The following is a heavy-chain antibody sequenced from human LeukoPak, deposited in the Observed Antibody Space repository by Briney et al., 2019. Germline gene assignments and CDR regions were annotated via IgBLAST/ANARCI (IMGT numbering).Heavy chain of an antibody. J-gene: IGHJ4*02. Sequence: GGSLRLSCEASGFTFSNAWMSWVRQAPGKGLEWVSAMSGSGGSTYYAGSVKGRFTISRDNSKNTLYLQMNSLRAEDTAVYYCAKGTYSSSPRDYWGQGTLVTVSS. CDR1: GFTFSNAW. CDR2: MSGSGGST. D-gene: IGHD6-6*01. CDR3: AKGTYSSSPRDY. V-gene: IGHV3-23*01.